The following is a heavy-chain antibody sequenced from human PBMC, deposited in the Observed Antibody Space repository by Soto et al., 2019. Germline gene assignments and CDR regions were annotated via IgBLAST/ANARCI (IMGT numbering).Heavy chain of an antibody. Sequence: SQTLSLTCAISGDSVSSNSATWDWIRQSPSRGLEWLGRTYYRSKWSNDYAVSVKGRITINPDTSNNQFSLHLNSVTPDDTAVYYCARSGYSYGPFDYWGQGTLVTVSS. CDR1: GDSVSSNSAT. J-gene: IGHJ4*02. CDR2: TYYRSKWSN. V-gene: IGHV6-1*01. D-gene: IGHD5-18*01. CDR3: ARSGYSYGPFDY.